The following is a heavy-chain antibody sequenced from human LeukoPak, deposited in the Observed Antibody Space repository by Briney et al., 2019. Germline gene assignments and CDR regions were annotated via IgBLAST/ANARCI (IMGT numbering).Heavy chain of an antibody. CDR2: IHYSGST. V-gene: IGHV4-59*01. D-gene: IGHD6-13*01. J-gene: IGHJ4*02. CDR1: GGAISGYY. CDR3: ARSPPALYSSNWKGPPGTDY. Sequence: SETLSLTCTVSGGAISGYYWSWIRQPPGKELEWIGYIHYSGSTNYSPSLKSRVIISLDTSMDQFSLKLSSVTAADTAVYYCARSPPALYSSNWKGPPGTDYWGQGTLVTVSS.